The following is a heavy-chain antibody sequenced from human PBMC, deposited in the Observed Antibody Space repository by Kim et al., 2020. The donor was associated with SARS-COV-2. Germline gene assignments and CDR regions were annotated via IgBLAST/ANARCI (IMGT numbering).Heavy chain of an antibody. CDR2: IYSSGSI. Sequence: GGSLRLSCALSGFTVSTSHMYWVRQAPGKGLECVSVIYSSGSIYYVDSVMGRFTISRDNSKNTPYLQMNSLRADDTAMYYCVRDAGAHWGQGTLVTGSS. D-gene: IGHD2-8*02. V-gene: IGHV3-53*01. CDR3: VRDAGAH. CDR1: GFTVSTSH. J-gene: IGHJ4*02.